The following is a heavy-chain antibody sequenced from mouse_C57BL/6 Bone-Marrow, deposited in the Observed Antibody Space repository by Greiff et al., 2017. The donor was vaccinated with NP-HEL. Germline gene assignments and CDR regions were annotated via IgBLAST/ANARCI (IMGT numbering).Heavy chain of an antibody. CDR3: ARDGSSSYYAMDY. D-gene: IGHD1-1*01. CDR1: GYTFTDYY. V-gene: IGHV1-75*01. J-gene: IGHJ4*01. CDR2: IFPGSGST. Sequence: QVQLQQSGPGLVQPGASVKISCTASGYTFTDYYINWVQQRPGQGLEWIGWIFPGSGSTYYNEKFKVKGPLTVYKSSSPAYMLLSSLTSEESAVYFCARDGSSSYYAMDYWGQGTAVTVSS.